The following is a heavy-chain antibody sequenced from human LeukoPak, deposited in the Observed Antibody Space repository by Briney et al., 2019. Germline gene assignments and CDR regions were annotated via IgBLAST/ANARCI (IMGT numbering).Heavy chain of an antibody. CDR2: IYPGPGAGPGGSNP. CDR1: GYTFTSYW. CDR3: ARHSTRPNWYSPIDY. D-gene: IGHD2-21*01. Sequence: GESLKISCKSSGYTFTSYWLGWVRQMPGKGLEWMGIIYPGPGAGPGGSNPIYNPSFQGQVSISADNSITTAYLQWSSLKASDTAIYYCARHSTRPNWYSPIDYWGQGTLVTVSS. J-gene: IGHJ4*02. V-gene: IGHV5-51*01.